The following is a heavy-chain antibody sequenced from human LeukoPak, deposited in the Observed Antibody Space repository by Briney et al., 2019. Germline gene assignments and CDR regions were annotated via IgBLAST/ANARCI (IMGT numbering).Heavy chain of an antibody. D-gene: IGHD5-12*01. J-gene: IGHJ4*02. V-gene: IGHV4-59*01. Sequence: PSETLSLTCSVFGGSISNFYWSWIGQPPGKGLEWIGYIHYSGSNNYNHSLKSRVTISVDTSKNQFSLKLTSVTAEDTAVYYCARALYSGYDYWGQGTLVTVSS. CDR2: IHYSGSN. CDR1: GGSISNFY. CDR3: ARALYSGYDY.